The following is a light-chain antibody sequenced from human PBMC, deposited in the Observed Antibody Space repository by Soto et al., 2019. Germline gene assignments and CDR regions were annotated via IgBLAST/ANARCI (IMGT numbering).Light chain of an antibody. CDR1: SDDVGNYNF. Sequence: QSALTQPASVSGSPGQSITISCTGTSDDVGNYNFVSWYQQHPDKAPKLLIYGVSNRPSGVSLRFSGSKSGNTASLTISGLQAEDEADYYCNSYTMTSTLIFGTGNKLTVL. J-gene: IGLJ1*01. V-gene: IGLV2-14*01. CDR2: GVS. CDR3: NSYTMTSTLI.